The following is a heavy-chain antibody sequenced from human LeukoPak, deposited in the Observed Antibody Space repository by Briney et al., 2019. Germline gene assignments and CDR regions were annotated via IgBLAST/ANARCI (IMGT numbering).Heavy chain of an antibody. CDR1: GYTFTGYC. V-gene: IGHV1-2*06. CDR2: INPNSGGT. D-gene: IGHD3-16*02. J-gene: IGHJ4*02. CDR3: ARDYPYVWGSYRYSDY. Sequence: ASVKVSCKASGYTFTGYCMHWVRQAPGQGLEWMGRINPNSGGTNYAQKSQGRVTMTRDTSISTAYMELSRLRSDDTAVYYCARDYPYVWGSYRYSDYWGQGTLVTVSS.